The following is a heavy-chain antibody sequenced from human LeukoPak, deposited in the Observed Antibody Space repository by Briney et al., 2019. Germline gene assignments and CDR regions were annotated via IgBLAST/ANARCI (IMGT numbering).Heavy chain of an antibody. CDR3: ARLLTMIEPYYREGAFDI. D-gene: IGHD3-22*01. CDR1: GGSISSYY. CDR2: IYYSGST. J-gene: IGHJ3*02. V-gene: IGHV4-59*01. Sequence: SETLSLTCTVSGGSISSYYWSWIRQPPGKGLEWIGYIYYSGSTNYNPSLKSRVTISVDTSKNQFSLKLSSVTAADTAVYYCARLLTMIEPYYREGAFDIWGQGTMVTVSS.